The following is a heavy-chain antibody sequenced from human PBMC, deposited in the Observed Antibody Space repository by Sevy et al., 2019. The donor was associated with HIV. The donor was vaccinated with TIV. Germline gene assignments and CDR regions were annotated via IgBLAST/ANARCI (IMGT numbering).Heavy chain of an antibody. CDR1: RYSLNKFS. J-gene: IGHJ4*02. CDR2: FDPEDGER. V-gene: IGHV1-24*01. D-gene: IGHD3-22*01. Sequence: ASVKVSCRISRYSLNKFSMHWVRQAPGKGLEWMGSFDPEDGERIYAQKFQGRFSMTEDTSTDTAYMELSSLRPDDTAVYYCAITRDYYSDTSGYFDYWGQGTLVTVSS. CDR3: AITRDYYSDTSGYFDY.